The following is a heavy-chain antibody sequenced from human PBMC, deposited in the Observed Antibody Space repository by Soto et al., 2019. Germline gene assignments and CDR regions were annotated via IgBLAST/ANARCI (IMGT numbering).Heavy chain of an antibody. CDR2: FDPEDGET. CDR1: GYTLTELS. Sequence: GASVKVSCKVSGYTLTELSMHWVRQAPGKGLEWMGGFDPEDGETIYAQKFQGRVPMTEDTSTGTAYMELSSLRSEDTAVYYCGTGKTHYDILTGPWFDTWGKGTLVTV. D-gene: IGHD3-9*01. J-gene: IGHJ5*02. V-gene: IGHV1-24*01. CDR3: GTGKTHYDILTGPWFDT.